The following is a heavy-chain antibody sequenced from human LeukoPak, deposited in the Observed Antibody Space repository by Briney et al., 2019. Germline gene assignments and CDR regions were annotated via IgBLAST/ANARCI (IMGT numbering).Heavy chain of an antibody. CDR2: IYYNGST. CDR1: GGSNSSSSYY. Sequence: SETLSLTCTVSGGSNSSSSYYWGWIRQPPGKGLEWIGSIYYNGSTYYNPSLKSRVTISVDTSKNQFSLKLSSVTAADTAVYYCARQSITMIVGGAFDIWGQGTMVTVSS. D-gene: IGHD3-22*01. J-gene: IGHJ3*02. V-gene: IGHV4-39*07. CDR3: ARQSITMIVGGAFDI.